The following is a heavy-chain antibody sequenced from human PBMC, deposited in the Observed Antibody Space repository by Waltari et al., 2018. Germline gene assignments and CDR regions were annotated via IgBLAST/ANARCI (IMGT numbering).Heavy chain of an antibody. CDR3: ARERPSCGGDCFDY. V-gene: IGHV3-48*03. CDR1: GFNILSYE. CDR2: MSNIDEIT. D-gene: IGHD2-21*01. Sequence: EVQLVESGGGVAQLGGSVSSSCVASGFNILSYELNWVHQVPGKGPEWLSYMSNIDEITYYSDSVRGRFTISRDTATNSLYLQMNSLRAEDTAIYYCARERPSCGGDCFDYWGQGTPVTVSS. J-gene: IGHJ4*02.